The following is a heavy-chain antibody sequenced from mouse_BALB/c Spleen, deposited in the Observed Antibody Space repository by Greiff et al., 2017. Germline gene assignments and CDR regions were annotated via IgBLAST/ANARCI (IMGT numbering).Heavy chain of an antibody. J-gene: IGHJ3*01. D-gene: IGHD2-1*01. CDR1: GYTFTSYW. V-gene: IGHV1-7*01. CDR2: INPSTGYT. Sequence: LQESGAELAKPGASVKMSCKASGYTFTSYWMHWVKQRPGPGLEWIGYINPSTGYTEYNQKFKDKATLTADKSSCTAYMQLSSLTSEDSAVYYCARRSFYGNFEAYWGQGTLVTVSA. CDR3: ARRSFYGNFEAY.